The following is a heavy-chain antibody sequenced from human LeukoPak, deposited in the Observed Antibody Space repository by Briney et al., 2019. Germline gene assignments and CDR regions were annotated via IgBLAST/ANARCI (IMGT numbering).Heavy chain of an antibody. CDR1: GFTFSSYG. V-gene: IGHV3-33*01. D-gene: IGHD5-12*01. CDR2: IWYDGSNK. Sequence: QPGGSLRLSCAASGFTFSSYGMHWVRQAPGKGLEWVAVIWYDGSNKYYADSVKGRFTISRDNSKNTLYLQMNSLRAEDTAVYYCARDVEEKIVATGLDYWGQGTLVTVSS. CDR3: ARDVEEKIVATGLDY. J-gene: IGHJ4*02.